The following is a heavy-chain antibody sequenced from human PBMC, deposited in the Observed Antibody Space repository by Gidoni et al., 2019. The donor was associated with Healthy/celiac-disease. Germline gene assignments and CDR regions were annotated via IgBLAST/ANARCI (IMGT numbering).Heavy chain of an antibody. J-gene: IGHJ4*02. Sequence: EVQLLASGGGLVQPGGSLILSCAAAGFSFSSYAMRWVRQAPGKGLEWVSAISGSGGSTYYADSVKGRFTISRDNSKNTLYLQMNSLRAEDTAVYYCAKDTASYRSEYYFDYWGQGTLVTVSS. V-gene: IGHV3-23*01. CDR2: ISGSGGST. CDR3: AKDTASYRSEYYFDY. CDR1: GFSFSSYA.